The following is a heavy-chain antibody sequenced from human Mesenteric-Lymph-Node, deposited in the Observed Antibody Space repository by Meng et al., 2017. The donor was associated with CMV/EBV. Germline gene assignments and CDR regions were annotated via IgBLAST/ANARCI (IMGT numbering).Heavy chain of an antibody. CDR2: ITSSSSYI. CDR1: GFTFSNYN. D-gene: IGHD1-26*01. V-gene: IGHV3-21*01. Sequence: CAASGFTFSNYNMNWVRQATGKGLEWVSSITSSSSYIYYADSVKGRFTISRDNAKNSLYLQMNSLRAEDTAMYYCARSEGAEIPFDYWGQGTLVTVSS. CDR3: ARSEGAEIPFDY. J-gene: IGHJ4*02.